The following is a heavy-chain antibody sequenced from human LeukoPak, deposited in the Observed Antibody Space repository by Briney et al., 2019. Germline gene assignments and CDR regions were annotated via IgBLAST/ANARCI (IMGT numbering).Heavy chain of an antibody. J-gene: IGHJ4*02. CDR3: ARQMTTVTTCFDY. Sequence: GGSLRLSCAASGFTFSNYGMHWVRQTPGKGLEWVAIISDDGDNKYYADSVKGRFTISRDNSKNTLYLQMNSQRVEDTAVYYCARQMTTVTTCFDYWGQGTLVTVSS. CDR1: GFTFSNYG. V-gene: IGHV3-30*19. D-gene: IGHD4-17*01. CDR2: ISDDGDNK.